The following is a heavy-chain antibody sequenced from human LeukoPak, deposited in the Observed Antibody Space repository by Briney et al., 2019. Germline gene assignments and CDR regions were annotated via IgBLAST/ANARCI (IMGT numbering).Heavy chain of an antibody. CDR2: INPNSGGT. J-gene: IGHJ5*02. V-gene: IGHV1-2*02. CDR3: ARDWRRAAAGCCWFDP. Sequence: ASVKVSCKASGYTYTGCYMHWVRQAPGQELEWMGWINPNSGGTNYAQKFQGRVTMTRDTSISTAYMELSRLRSDDTAVYYCARDWRRAAAGCCWFDPWGQGTLVTVSS. CDR1: GYTYTGCY. D-gene: IGHD6-13*01.